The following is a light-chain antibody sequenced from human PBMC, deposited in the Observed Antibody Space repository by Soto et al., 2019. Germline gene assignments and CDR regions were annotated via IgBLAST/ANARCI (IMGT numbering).Light chain of an antibody. J-gene: IGLJ1*01. CDR1: RSEIGGYKY. Sequence: QSVLTQPASVSGSPGQSITISCTGSRSEIGGYKYVSWYQQHPGKAPKLLIYEVSVRPSGITDRFSGSKSGITASLTISGLQSEDEAVYYCSPYTSSSSLYVFGSGTKVTVL. CDR2: EVS. CDR3: SPYTSSSSLYV. V-gene: IGLV2-14*01.